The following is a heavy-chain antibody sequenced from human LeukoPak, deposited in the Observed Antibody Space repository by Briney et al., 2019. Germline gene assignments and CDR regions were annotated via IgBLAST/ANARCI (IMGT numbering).Heavy chain of an antibody. CDR1: GFTFSSYS. CDR2: ISSSSSYI. CDR3: ARDMGHGSGGSCYDY. J-gene: IGHJ4*02. Sequence: GGSLRLSCAASGFTFSSYSMNWVRQAPGKGLEWVSSISSSSSYIYYADSVKGRFTISRDNAKNSLYLQMNSLRAEDTAVYYCARDMGHGSGGSCYDYWGQGTLVTVSS. V-gene: IGHV3-21*01. D-gene: IGHD2-15*01.